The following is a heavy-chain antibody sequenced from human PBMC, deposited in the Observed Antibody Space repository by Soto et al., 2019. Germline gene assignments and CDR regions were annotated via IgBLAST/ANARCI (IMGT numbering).Heavy chain of an antibody. Sequence: SVKVSCKASGGTFSSYAISWVRQAPGQGLEWMGGIIPIFGTANYAQKFQGRVTITADESTSTAYMELSSLRSEDTDVYYCARLTDYYDSSGYYPHFDYWGQGTLVTVSS. V-gene: IGHV1-69*13. J-gene: IGHJ4*02. CDR2: IIPIFGTA. D-gene: IGHD3-22*01. CDR3: ARLTDYYDSSGYYPHFDY. CDR1: GGTFSSYA.